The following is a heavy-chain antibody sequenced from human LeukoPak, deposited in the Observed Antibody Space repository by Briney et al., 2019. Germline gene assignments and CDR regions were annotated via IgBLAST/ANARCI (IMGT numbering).Heavy chain of an antibody. Sequence: SQTLSLTCTVSGGSLTSGDYYWSWIRQSPGTGLEWIGYIYYSGGSYYNPSLRSRVSISIDRSKNQLSLKLSSVTAADTAVYYCARTKDTTVIMFDNWGQGTLVTVSS. V-gene: IGHV4-30-4*01. CDR3: ARTKDTTVIMFDN. CDR2: IYYSGGS. CDR1: GGSLTSGDYY. D-gene: IGHD1-1*01. J-gene: IGHJ5*02.